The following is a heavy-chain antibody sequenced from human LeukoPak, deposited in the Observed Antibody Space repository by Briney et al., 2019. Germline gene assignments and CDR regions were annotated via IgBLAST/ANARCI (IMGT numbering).Heavy chain of an antibody. J-gene: IGHJ6*03. CDR2: ISASGTT. V-gene: IGHV4-4*09. CDR3: ARGLRYYYYYMDV. CDR1: GGSMTNYY. Sequence: SETLSLTCTVSGGSMTNYYWNWIRQPPGKGLEWIGYISASGTTNYNPSLMSRVTISVDTSKNQFSLKLSSVTAADTAVYYCARGLRYYYYYMDVWGKGATVTVSS.